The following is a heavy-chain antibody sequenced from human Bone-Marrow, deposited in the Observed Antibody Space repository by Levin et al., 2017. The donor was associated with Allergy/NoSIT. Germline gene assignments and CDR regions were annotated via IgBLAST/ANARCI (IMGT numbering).Heavy chain of an antibody. Sequence: SQTLSLPCAVYGGSFSGYYWSWIRQPPGKGLEWIGEINHSGSTNYNPSLKSRVTISVDTSKNQFSLKLSSVTAADTAVYYCASALGGMDVWGQGTTVTVSS. D-gene: IGHD3-3*01. CDR2: INHSGST. V-gene: IGHV4-34*01. J-gene: IGHJ6*02. CDR1: GGSFSGYY. CDR3: ASALGGMDV.